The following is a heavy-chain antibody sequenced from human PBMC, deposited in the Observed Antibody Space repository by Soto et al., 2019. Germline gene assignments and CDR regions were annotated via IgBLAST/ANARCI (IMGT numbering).Heavy chain of an antibody. CDR1: GFSFSDSA. CDR3: AKGRTYFDF. CDR2: ISGSGFGI. Sequence: EVQLSESGGGFVQPGGSLRLSCTASGFSFSDSAMTWVRQLPDKGLEWVSGISGSGFGIYYADSVKGRFTISRDNSKNTLFLEMNSLRAEDAAVYYCAKGRTYFDFWGQGSLVTVSS. J-gene: IGHJ4*02. V-gene: IGHV3-23*01.